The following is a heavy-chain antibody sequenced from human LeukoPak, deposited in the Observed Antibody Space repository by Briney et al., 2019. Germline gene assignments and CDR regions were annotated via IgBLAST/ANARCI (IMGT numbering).Heavy chain of an antibody. CDR3: ARRVAAVGEYYFDY. V-gene: IGHV4-4*09. CDR2: IYTSGST. D-gene: IGHD3-10*01. Sequence: SETLSLTCTVSGGSISSYYWSWIRQPPGKGLEWIGYIYTSGSTNYNPSLKSRVTISVDTSKNQFSLKLSSVTAADTAVYYCARRVAAVGEYYFDYWGQGTLVTGSS. J-gene: IGHJ4*02. CDR1: GGSISSYY.